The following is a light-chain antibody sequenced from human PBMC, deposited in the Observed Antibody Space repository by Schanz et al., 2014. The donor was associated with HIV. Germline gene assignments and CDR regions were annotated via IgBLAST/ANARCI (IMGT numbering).Light chain of an antibody. J-gene: IGLJ1*01. V-gene: IGLV2-14*03. CDR2: DVS. CDR1: SSDVGGYKY. CDR3: SSYTSSSTLYV. Sequence: QSALTQPASVSGSPGQSITISCTGTSSDVGGYKYVSWYQQHPGKAPKLMIYDVSNRPSGVSNRFSGSKSGNTASLTISGLQAGDEADYYCSSYTSSSTLYVFGTGTKLTVL.